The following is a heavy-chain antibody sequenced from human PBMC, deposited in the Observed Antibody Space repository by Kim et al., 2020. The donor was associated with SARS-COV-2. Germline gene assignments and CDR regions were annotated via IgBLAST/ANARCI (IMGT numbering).Heavy chain of an antibody. D-gene: IGHD3-3*01. V-gene: IGHV4-4*07. CDR3: ARDVTIFGVVIPDGMDV. J-gene: IGHJ6*02. CDR2: IYTSGST. CDR1: GGSISSYY. Sequence: SETLSLTCTVSGGSISSYYWSWIRQPAGKGLEWIGRIYTSGSTNYNPSLKSRVTMSVDTSKNQFSLKLSSVTAADTAVYYCARDVTIFGVVIPDGMDVWGQGTTVTVSS.